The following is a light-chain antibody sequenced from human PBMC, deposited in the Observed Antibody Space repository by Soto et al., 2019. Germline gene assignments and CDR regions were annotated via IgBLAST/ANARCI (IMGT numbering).Light chain of an antibody. V-gene: IGLV2-14*03. CDR1: SSDVGGYDY. Sequence: QSALTQPASVSGSPGQSISISCTGTSSDVGGYDYVSWYQQHPGKAPKLMIYVVNIRPSGVSDRFSGSKSGYTASLTISGLQAEDEADYFCSSFTVSGPIFGGGTKLTVL. J-gene: IGLJ2*01. CDR2: VVN. CDR3: SSFTVSGPI.